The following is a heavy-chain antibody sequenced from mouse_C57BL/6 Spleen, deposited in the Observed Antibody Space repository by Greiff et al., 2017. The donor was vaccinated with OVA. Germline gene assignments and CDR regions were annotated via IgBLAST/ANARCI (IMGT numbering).Heavy chain of an antibody. D-gene: IGHD4-1*01. CDR2: INPNNGGT. Sequence: VQLQQSGPELVKPGASVKISCKASGYTFTDYYMNWVKQSHGKSLEWIGDINPNNGGTSYNQKFKGKATLTVDKSSSTAYMELRSLTSEDSAVYYCARRELGLNYYAMDYWGQGTSVTVSS. CDR3: ARRELGLNYYAMDY. J-gene: IGHJ4*01. V-gene: IGHV1-26*01. CDR1: GYTFTDYY.